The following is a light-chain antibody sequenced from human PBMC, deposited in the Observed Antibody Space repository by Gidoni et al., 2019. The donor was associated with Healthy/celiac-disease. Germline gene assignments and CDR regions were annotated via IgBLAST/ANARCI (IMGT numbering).Light chain of an antibody. V-gene: IGKV1-5*03. J-gene: IGKJ1*01. Sequence: DIQMTQSPSTLSASVGDRVTITCRAIQSISSWLAWYQQKPGKAPKLLIYKASSVESGVPARFSGSGSGTEFTLTISSLQPDDFATYYCQQYNSYWRTFGQGTKVEIK. CDR1: QSISSW. CDR2: KAS. CDR3: QQYNSYWRT.